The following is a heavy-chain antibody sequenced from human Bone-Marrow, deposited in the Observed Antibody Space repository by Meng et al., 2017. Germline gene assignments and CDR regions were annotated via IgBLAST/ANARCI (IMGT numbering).Heavy chain of an antibody. J-gene: IGHJ6*02. Sequence: SVKVSCKASCYSFTNYGISWVRQATGQGLEWMGGIIPLFGTANYAQKFQGRVTITADKSTSTAYMELSSLRSEDTAVYYCARDIGLFGVVIIGYYGMDVWGQGTTVTV. V-gene: IGHV1-69*06. D-gene: IGHD3-3*01. CDR3: ARDIGLFGVVIIGYYGMDV. CDR1: CYSFTNYG. CDR2: IIPLFGTA.